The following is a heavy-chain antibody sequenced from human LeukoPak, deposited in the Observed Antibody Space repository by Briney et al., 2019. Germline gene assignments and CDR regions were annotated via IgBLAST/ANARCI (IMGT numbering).Heavy chain of an antibody. CDR2: MNPNSGNT. J-gene: IGHJ4*02. D-gene: IGHD2-2*01. CDR3: ATDIGYCSSTSCQTFDY. Sequence: ASVKVSCKASGYTFTSYDINWVRQATGQGLEWMGWMNPNSGNTGYAQKFQGRVTMTRNTSISTAYVELSSLRSEDTAVYYCATDIGYCSSTSCQTFDYWGQGTLVTVSS. V-gene: IGHV1-8*01. CDR1: GYTFTSYD.